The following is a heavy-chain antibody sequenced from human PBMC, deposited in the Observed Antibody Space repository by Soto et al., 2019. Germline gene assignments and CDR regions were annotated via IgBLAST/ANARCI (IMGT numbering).Heavy chain of an antibody. D-gene: IGHD1-26*01. CDR2: IRSKANSYAT. J-gene: IGHJ4*02. CDR3: TRHGVPVGATS. CDR1: GFTFSGSA. Sequence: EVQLVESGGGLVQPGGSLKLSCAASGFTFSGSAMHWVRQASGKGLEWVGRIRSKANSYATAYAASVKGRFTISRDDSNNTAYLQMNSLKTEDTAVYYCTRHGVPVGATSWGQGTLVTVSS. V-gene: IGHV3-73*02.